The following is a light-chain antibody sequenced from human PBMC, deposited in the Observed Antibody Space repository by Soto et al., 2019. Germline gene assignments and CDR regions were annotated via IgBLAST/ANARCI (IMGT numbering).Light chain of an antibody. CDR1: QSISTH. Sequence: DIQMTQSPSSLSASVGDRVTITCRASQSISTHLNWYQQRPGKAPHLLIFAASTLHSGVPPRFSGSGAGTDFTLTISSLQPEDLATYYCQHTYSTPRTFGQGTKVDIK. CDR2: AAS. J-gene: IGKJ1*01. V-gene: IGKV1-39*01. CDR3: QHTYSTPRT.